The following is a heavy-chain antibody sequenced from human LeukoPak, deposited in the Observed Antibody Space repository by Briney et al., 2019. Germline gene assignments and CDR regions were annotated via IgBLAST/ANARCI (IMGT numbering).Heavy chain of an antibody. CDR1: GFTFSSCA. Sequence: PGGSLRLSCAASGFTFSSCAMILVRQTPGKGLEWVSVISGTGGTTYDADSVKGRFTISRDNSKNTLYLQMNSLRAEDTAVYYCVKSPLNLGYCSGGSCHYFDYWGQGTLVTVSS. CDR2: ISGTGGTT. CDR3: VKSPLNLGYCSGGSCHYFDY. V-gene: IGHV3-23*01. D-gene: IGHD2-15*01. J-gene: IGHJ4*02.